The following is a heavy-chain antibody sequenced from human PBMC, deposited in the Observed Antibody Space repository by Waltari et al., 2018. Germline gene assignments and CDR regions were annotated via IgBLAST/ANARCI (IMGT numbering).Heavy chain of an antibody. CDR3: ARAPDYYYENSGYSGFDP. CDR2: IYHTGRT. V-gene: IGHV4-30-4*08. Sequence: QVQLQESGPGPVKPSQTLSLTCAVSGDSLSAGPTSWGWIRQPPGQGLEWLGHIYHTGRTHDNPFFKGRLTLSIDTSKNQISLQLRSVSAADTAIYYCARAPDYYYENSGYSGFDPWGQGTLVTVSS. J-gene: IGHJ5*02. D-gene: IGHD3-22*01. CDR1: GDSLSAGPTS.